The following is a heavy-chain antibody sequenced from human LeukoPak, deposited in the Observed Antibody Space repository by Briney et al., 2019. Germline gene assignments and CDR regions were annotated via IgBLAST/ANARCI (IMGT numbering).Heavy chain of an antibody. CDR1: GFSFSSYA. V-gene: IGHV3-48*02. D-gene: IGHD3-16*01. Sequence: GGSLRLSCAASGFSFSSYAMTWARQAPVKGLEWVSYISSSSSTIYYADSVKGRFTISRDNAKNSLYLQMNSLRDEDTAVYYCARDRPAGGGAALLGTYYYYGMDVWGQGTTVTVSS. CDR2: ISSSSSTI. CDR3: ARDRPAGGGAALLGTYYYYGMDV. J-gene: IGHJ6*02.